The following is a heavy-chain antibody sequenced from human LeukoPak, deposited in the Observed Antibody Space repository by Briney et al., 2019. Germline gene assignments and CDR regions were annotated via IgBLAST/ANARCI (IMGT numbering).Heavy chain of an antibody. Sequence: PSETLSLTCTVSGYSINNNYYWDWIRQPPGKGLDWIASIHRSGKTYYNPALKSRVTISVDTSKNQFSLKLTSVTAADTAMYYCARGTLYSGWSYYFDYWGQGSQVTVSS. J-gene: IGHJ4*02. D-gene: IGHD6-19*01. CDR2: IHRSGKT. CDR1: GYSINNNYY. CDR3: ARGTLYSGWSYYFDY. V-gene: IGHV4-38-2*02.